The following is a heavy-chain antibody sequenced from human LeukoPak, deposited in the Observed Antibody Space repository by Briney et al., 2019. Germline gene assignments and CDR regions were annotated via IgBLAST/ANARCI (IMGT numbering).Heavy chain of an antibody. D-gene: IGHD3-16*01. Sequence: PGGSLRLSCAASGFTFSSDEMNWVRQAPGKGLQWISYINTDGATIYYADSVKGRFTISRDNAKNSPYLQMNSLRAEDTAVYYCARGYDSWDSWGQGTLVTVSS. J-gene: IGHJ4*02. CDR2: INTDGATI. CDR1: GFTFSSDE. V-gene: IGHV3-48*03. CDR3: ARGYDSWDS.